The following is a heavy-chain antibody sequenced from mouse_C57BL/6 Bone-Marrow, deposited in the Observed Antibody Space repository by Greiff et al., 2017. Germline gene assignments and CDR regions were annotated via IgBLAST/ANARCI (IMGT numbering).Heavy chain of an antibody. CDR2: INPSSGYT. J-gene: IGHJ4*01. Sequence: QVQLKESGAELARPGASVQMSCKASGYTFTSYTMHWVKQRPGQGLEWIGYINPSSGYTKYNQKFKDKATLTADKSSRTAYMQLSSLTSEDSAVYYSARCCYYKCYAMDYWGQGTSVTVSS. V-gene: IGHV1-4*01. CDR3: ARCCYYKCYAMDY. D-gene: IGHD2-3*01. CDR1: GYTFTSYT.